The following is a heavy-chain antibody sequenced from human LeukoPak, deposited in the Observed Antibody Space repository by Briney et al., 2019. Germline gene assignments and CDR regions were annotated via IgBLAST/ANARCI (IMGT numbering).Heavy chain of an antibody. J-gene: IGHJ5*02. CDR2: ISYSGTT. CDR3: ARANGRPGYRWFDP. D-gene: IGHD1-1*01. V-gene: IGHV4-31*03. Sequence: SQTLSLTCSVSGASITSGSSYWSWIRQHPGTGLGWIGYISYSGTTYYTPSLKSRMTISIDTSENQFSLKLSSVTAADTAVYLCARANGRPGYRWFDPWGQGTLVTVSS. CDR1: GASITSGSSY.